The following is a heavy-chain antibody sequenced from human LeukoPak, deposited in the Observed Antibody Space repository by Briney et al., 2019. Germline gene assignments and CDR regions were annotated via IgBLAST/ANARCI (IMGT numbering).Heavy chain of an antibody. D-gene: IGHD6-19*01. CDR2: MSGIGGDT. V-gene: IGHV3-23*01. J-gene: IGHJ4*02. CDR1: GFTFSSYA. Sequence: QPGGSLRLSCAASGFTFSSYAMSWVRQAPGKGLEWVSFMSGIGGDTYYADSVKGRFTTSRDNSKNTLYLHMTSLRAEDTAVYYCAKTTTGYSSGRYPGWPVDYWGQGTLVTVSS. CDR3: AKTTTGYSSGRYPGWPVDY.